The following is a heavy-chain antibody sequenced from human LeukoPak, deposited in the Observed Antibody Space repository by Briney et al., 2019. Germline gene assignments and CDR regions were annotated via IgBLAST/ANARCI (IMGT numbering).Heavy chain of an antibody. J-gene: IGHJ4*02. Sequence: NPSETLSLTCTVSGGSISSGGYYWSWIRQHPGKGLEWIGYIYYSGSTYYNPSLKSRVTISVGTSKNQFSLKLSSVTAADTAVYYCARDEVAGIFDYWGQGTLVTVSS. V-gene: IGHV4-31*03. D-gene: IGHD6-13*01. CDR2: IYYSGST. CDR1: GGSISSGGYY. CDR3: ARDEVAGIFDY.